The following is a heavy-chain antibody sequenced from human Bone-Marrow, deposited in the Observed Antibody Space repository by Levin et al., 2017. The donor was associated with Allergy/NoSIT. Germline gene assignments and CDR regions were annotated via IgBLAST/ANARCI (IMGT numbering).Heavy chain of an antibody. CDR3: TKGGGISGYYYLDA. Sequence: ASVKVSCSTSGFSFEDYAMHWVRQAPGKGLEWVSLISWDGGRAYYGDSVKGRFTVSRDNSRRSLFLQMNSLRAEDTAVYYCTKGGGISGYYYLDAWGKGTTVTVSS. CDR1: GFSFEDYA. J-gene: IGHJ6*03. V-gene: IGHV3-43D*04. CDR2: ISWDGGRA. D-gene: IGHD3-16*01.